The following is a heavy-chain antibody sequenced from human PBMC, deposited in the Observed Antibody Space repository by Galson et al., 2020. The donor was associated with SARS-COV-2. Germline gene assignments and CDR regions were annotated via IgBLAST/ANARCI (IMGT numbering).Heavy chain of an antibody. D-gene: IGHD3-22*01. CDR1: GYSVSTTNY. V-gene: IGHV4-38-2*02. CDR2: VYPSGTT. Sequence: SQTLSLTCTVPGYSVSTTNYWGWVRQPPGRGLEWIGSVYPSGTTYYNTSLKSRVTISVDTSKNQFSLRLDSVTAADTALYYCARQGVNMIVLVTVPGWYFDLWGRGTLVTVSS. J-gene: IGHJ2*01. CDR3: ARQGVNMIVLVTVPGWYFDL.